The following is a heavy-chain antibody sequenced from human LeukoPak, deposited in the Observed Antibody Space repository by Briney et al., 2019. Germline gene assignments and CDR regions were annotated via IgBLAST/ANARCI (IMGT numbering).Heavy chain of an antibody. D-gene: IGHD5-18*01. CDR3: ARVRGGYSYGALYYYYGMDV. J-gene: IGHJ6*02. CDR2: IIPIFGTA. CDR1: GGTFSSYA. Sequence: SVKVSCKASGGTFSSYAISWVRQAPGQGLEWMGGIIPIFGTANYAQKFQGRVTITADESTSTAYMELSSLRSEDTAVYYCARVRGGYSYGALYYYYGMDVWGQGTTVTVSS. V-gene: IGHV1-69*13.